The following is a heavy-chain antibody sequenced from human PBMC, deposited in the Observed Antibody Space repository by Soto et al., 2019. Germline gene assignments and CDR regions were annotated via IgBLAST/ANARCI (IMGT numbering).Heavy chain of an antibody. CDR1: GYTFTSYG. Sequence: GASVKVSSKDSGYTFTSYGSSWVREAPGQGLEWIGWISAYSGNTNYAQKLQGTATMTTDTSTSTAYMELRSLRSDDTAVYYCARDPSSYGYSGPVRGWFDPWGQGTLVTVSS. V-gene: IGHV1-18*04. CDR3: ARDPSSYGYSGPVRGWFDP. J-gene: IGHJ5*02. D-gene: IGHD5-12*01. CDR2: ISAYSGNT.